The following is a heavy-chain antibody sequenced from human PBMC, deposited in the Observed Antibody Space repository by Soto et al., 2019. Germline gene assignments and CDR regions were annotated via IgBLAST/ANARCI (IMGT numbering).Heavy chain of an antibody. Sequence: SETLSLTCTVSGGSISSYYWSWIRQPPGKGLEWIGYIYYSGSTNYNPSLKSRVTISVDTSKNQFSLKLSSVTAADTAVYYCARGETVGYCSGGSCYSSTALWYYYYYMDVWGKGTTVTVSS. J-gene: IGHJ6*03. CDR1: GGSISSYY. D-gene: IGHD2-15*01. CDR3: ARGETVGYCSGGSCYSSTALWYYYYYMDV. V-gene: IGHV4-59*01. CDR2: IYYSGST.